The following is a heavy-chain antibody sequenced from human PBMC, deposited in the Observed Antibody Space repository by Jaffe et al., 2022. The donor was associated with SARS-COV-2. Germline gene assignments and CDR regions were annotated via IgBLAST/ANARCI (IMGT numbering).Heavy chain of an antibody. J-gene: IGHJ4*02. Sequence: QVQLVQSGSELKKPGASVKVSCKASGYTFTYYAINWVRQAPGQGPEWMGWINTNTGDPTYAQGLTGRFVFSLDTSVNTAYLQISSLKAEDAAVYFCTRAPGRDLGIGIGDYWGQGTLVSVSS. D-gene: IGHD1-20*01. CDR3: TRAPGRDLGIGIGDY. CDR2: INTNTGDP. CDR1: GYTFTYYA. V-gene: IGHV7-4-1*02.